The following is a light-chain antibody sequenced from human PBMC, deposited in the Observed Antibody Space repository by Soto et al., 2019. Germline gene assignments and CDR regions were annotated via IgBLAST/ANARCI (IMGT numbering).Light chain of an antibody. CDR2: RAS. CDR3: QQYHNLWT. J-gene: IGKJ1*01. Sequence: EIVMTQSPATLSVSPGERATLSCRASPSVSSTVAWYQQRPGQAPRPLIYRASNRATGIPARFSGSGSGTEFTLTLSSLQSEDFAVYYCQQYHNLWTFGQGTKVDI. CDR1: PSVSST. V-gene: IGKV3-15*01.